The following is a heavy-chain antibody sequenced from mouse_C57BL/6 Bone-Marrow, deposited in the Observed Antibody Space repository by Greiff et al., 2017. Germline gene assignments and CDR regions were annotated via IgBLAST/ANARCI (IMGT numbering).Heavy chain of an antibody. J-gene: IGHJ1*03. D-gene: IGHD1-1*01. Sequence: EVQLQQSGPELVKPGASVKIPCKASGYTFTDYNMDWVKQSHGKSLEWIGDINPNNGGTIYNQKFKGKATLTVDKSSSTAYMESRSLTSEDTAVYYCASSTVVEGGYFDVWGTGTTVTVSS. V-gene: IGHV1-18*01. CDR1: GYTFTDYN. CDR3: ASSTVVEGGYFDV. CDR2: INPNNGGT.